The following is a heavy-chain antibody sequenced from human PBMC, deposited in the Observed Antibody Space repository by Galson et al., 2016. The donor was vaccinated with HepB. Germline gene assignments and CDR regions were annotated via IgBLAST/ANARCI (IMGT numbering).Heavy chain of an antibody. Sequence: EPLSLTCTVSSGSISSSRYYWGWIRQPPGKGLEWIGSVYYSGTAYYDPSLKSRVSISVDTSKNQFSLRLSSVTAGDPAVYFCASHCGGDCYNNLADAFDIWGRGTMVTVSS. J-gene: IGHJ3*02. V-gene: IGHV4-39*01. CDR2: VYYSGTA. CDR3: ASHCGGDCYNNLADAFDI. D-gene: IGHD2-21*01. CDR1: SGSISSSRYY.